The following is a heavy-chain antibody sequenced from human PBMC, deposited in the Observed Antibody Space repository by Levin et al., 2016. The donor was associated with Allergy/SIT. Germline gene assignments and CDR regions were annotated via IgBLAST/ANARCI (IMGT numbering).Heavy chain of an antibody. CDR2: IYYSGST. Sequence: WIRQPPGKGLEWIGYIYYSGSTNYNPSLKSRVTISVDTSKNQFSLKLSSVTAADTAVYYCAREVELSVGGAHVTYYFDYWGQGTLVTVSS. D-gene: IGHD1-26*01. V-gene: IGHV4-59*01. CDR3: AREVELSVGGAHVTYYFDY. J-gene: IGHJ4*02.